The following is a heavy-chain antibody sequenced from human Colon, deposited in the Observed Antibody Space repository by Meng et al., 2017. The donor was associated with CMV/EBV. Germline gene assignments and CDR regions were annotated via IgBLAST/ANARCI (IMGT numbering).Heavy chain of an antibody. V-gene: IGHV6-1*01. Sequence: SQTLSLTGAISGDRVSTSSAAWHWIRQSPSRGLEWLGRAYYRDKWYIDYAASLRSRITITPETSKNEFSLQLNSVTPEDTAVYYCARAYASGYLDFWGQGTLVTVSS. CDR1: GDRVSTSSAA. J-gene: IGHJ4*02. CDR2: AYYRDKWYI. CDR3: ARAYASGYLDF. D-gene: IGHD2-2*01.